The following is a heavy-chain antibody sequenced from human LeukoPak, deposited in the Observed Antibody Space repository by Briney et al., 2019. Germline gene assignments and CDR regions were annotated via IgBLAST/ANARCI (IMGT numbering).Heavy chain of an antibody. CDR1: GFTFSSYW. V-gene: IGHV3-7*01. J-gene: IGHJ4*02. Sequence: GGSLRLSCAASGFTFSSYWMSWVRQAPGKGLEWVANIKQDGSEKYYVDSVKGRFTISRDNAKNSLYLQMNSLRAEDTAVYYCGRDIRDDSGDYFFNYGGRGTLAPASS. CDR2: IKQDGSEK. CDR3: GRDIRDDSGDYFFNY. D-gene: IGHD4-17*01.